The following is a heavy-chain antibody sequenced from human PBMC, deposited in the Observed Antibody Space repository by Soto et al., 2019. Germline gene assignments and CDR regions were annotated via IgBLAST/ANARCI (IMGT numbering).Heavy chain of an antibody. D-gene: IGHD6-13*01. V-gene: IGHV1-46*01. Sequence: VASVKVSCKASGYTFTSYYMHWVRQAPGQVLEWMGIINPSGRSTSYTQKFQGRVTMTRDTSTSTVYMELSSLRSEDTAVYYCARSPARGLEAAGTRYYDYGMDVWGQATTVTVSS. CDR1: GYTFTSYY. J-gene: IGHJ6*02. CDR2: INPSGRST. CDR3: ARSPARGLEAAGTRYYDYGMDV.